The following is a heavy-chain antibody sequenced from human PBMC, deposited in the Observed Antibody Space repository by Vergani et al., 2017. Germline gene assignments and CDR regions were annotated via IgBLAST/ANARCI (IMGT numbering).Heavy chain of an antibody. CDR1: GGTFSSYA. CDR3: ARAVLAVAAPAAFDI. D-gene: IGHD6-19*01. J-gene: IGHJ3*02. Sequence: QVQLVQSGAEVKKPGSSVKVSCKASGGTFSSYAISWVRQAPGQGLEWMGRIIPILGIANYAQKFQGRVTITADKSTSTAYMELRSLRSDDAAVYYCARAVLAVAAPAAFDIWGQGTMVTVSS. CDR2: IIPILGIA. V-gene: IGHV1-69*04.